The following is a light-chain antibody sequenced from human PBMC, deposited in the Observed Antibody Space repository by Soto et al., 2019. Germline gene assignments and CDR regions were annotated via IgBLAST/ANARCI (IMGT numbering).Light chain of an antibody. Sequence: DIQMTQSPASLSASVGDRVTITCRASQYIYNYLSWYQQKPGKAPKLLIYDASSLQSGVPPRFSGSGSGTDFTLSINSRQPEDFATYYCQQTYSTPLTFGGGTKVDI. V-gene: IGKV1-39*01. CDR2: DAS. CDR1: QYIYNY. CDR3: QQTYSTPLT. J-gene: IGKJ4*01.